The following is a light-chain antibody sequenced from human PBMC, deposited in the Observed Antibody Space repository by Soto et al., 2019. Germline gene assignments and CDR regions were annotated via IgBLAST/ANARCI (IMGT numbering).Light chain of an antibody. Sequence: DIVMTQSPDSLAVSLGERATINCKSSQSVLYSSDNKNCLAWYQQKPGQPPKLLIYWASTRESGVPDRFSGSGSGTDFTLTISSLQAEDVAVYYCQQYYSTPFTFGPGTKVAIK. CDR1: QSVLYSSDNKNC. V-gene: IGKV4-1*01. CDR3: QQYYSTPFT. CDR2: WAS. J-gene: IGKJ3*01.